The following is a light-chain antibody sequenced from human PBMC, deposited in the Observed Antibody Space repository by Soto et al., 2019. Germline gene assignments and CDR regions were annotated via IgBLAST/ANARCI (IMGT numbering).Light chain of an antibody. Sequence: DIQLTQSPSTLSASVGDRVTITCRASQSMNSWLAWYQQKPGEAPKVLIYDASILGSGVPSRFSGSGSGTEFPLTIGSLQPEDFAAYYCLRYNAFSQTFGQRTKVEI. CDR1: QSMNSW. V-gene: IGKV1-5*01. CDR3: LRYNAFSQT. CDR2: DAS. J-gene: IGKJ1*01.